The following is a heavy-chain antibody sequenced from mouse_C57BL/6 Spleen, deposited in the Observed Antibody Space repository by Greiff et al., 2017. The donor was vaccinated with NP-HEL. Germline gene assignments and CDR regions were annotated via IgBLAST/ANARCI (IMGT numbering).Heavy chain of an antibody. D-gene: IGHD1-1*01. CDR2: INPSTGGT. CDR1: GYSFTGYY. Sequence: EVQLQQSGPELVKPGASVKISCKASGYSFTGYYMNWVKQSPEKSLEWIGEINPSTGGTTYNQKFKAKATLTVDKSSSTAYMQLKSLTSEDSAVYYCARGPVYYYGSSYYFDYWGQGTTLTVSS. V-gene: IGHV1-42*01. CDR3: ARGPVYYYGSSYYFDY. J-gene: IGHJ2*01.